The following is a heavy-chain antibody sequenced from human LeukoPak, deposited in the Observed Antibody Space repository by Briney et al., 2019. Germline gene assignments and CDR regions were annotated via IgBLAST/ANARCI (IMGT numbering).Heavy chain of an antibody. V-gene: IGHV3-66*01. Sequence: GRSLRLSCAASGFTVSSNYMSWVRQAPGKGLEWVSVIYSGGSTYYADSVKGRFTISRDNSKNTLYLQMNSLRAEDTAVYYCARRIGYSSSWHDAFDIWGQGTMVTVSS. CDR1: GFTVSSNY. CDR3: ARRIGYSSSWHDAFDI. CDR2: IYSGGST. J-gene: IGHJ3*02. D-gene: IGHD6-13*01.